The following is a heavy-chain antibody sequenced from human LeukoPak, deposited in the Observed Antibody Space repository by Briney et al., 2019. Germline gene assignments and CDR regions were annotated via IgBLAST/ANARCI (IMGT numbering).Heavy chain of an antibody. CDR2: INHSGST. D-gene: IGHD6-13*01. CDR3: ARLVGSSSYYFDY. J-gene: IGHJ4*02. Sequence: PSETLSLTCAVYGGSFSGYYWSWIRQPPGKGLEWIGEINHSGSTNYNPSLKSRVTISVDTSKNQFSLKLSSVTAADTAVYYCARLVGSSSYYFDYWGQGTLVTVSS. CDR1: GGSFSGYY. V-gene: IGHV4-34*01.